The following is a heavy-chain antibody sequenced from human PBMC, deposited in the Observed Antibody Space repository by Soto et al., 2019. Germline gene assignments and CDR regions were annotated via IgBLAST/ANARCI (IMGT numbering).Heavy chain of an antibody. Sequence: SETLSLTGIASCESIISSSYYWGWIRQPPGKGLEWIGSIYYSGRTYYNPSFKSRVTISIDTSKNQFSLKLSSVTATDTAVYYCARQRTTVVTQAYFDHWGQGALVTVSS. CDR3: ARQRTTVVTQAYFDH. V-gene: IGHV4-39*01. D-gene: IGHD2-21*02. CDR2: IYYSGRT. CDR1: CESIISSSYY. J-gene: IGHJ4*02.